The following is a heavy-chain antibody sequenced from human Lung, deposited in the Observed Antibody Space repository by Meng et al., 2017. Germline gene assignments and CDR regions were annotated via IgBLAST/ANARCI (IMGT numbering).Heavy chain of an antibody. J-gene: IGHJ4*02. CDR3: ARESGYFEY. CDR2: IRGDGGSI. Sequence: RVAAGEGPVPPGGSLRLSCADSGFTFRSYWMHWVRQDPGKGLVWVSRIRGDGGSIVYADSVKGRFTISRDNAKNTLFLQMNSLRAEDTAVYYCARESGYFEYWGQGILVTVSS. CDR1: GFTFRSYW. V-gene: IGHV3-74*03.